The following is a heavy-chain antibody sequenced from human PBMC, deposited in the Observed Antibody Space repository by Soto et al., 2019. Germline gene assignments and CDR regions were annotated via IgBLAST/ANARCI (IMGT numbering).Heavy chain of an antibody. CDR1: GATFSSYA. Sequence: QVQLVQAGAEVKKPGSSVKVSCKASGATFSSYAISGLRRAPGQGLDWRGVYIPFFGTANYAQKFQGRVTITADESTSTAYMELSILRSEDTAVYYCAREGPEFDPWGQGTLGTVSS. V-gene: IGHV1-69*12. CDR2: YIPFFGTA. J-gene: IGHJ5*02. CDR3: AREGPEFDP.